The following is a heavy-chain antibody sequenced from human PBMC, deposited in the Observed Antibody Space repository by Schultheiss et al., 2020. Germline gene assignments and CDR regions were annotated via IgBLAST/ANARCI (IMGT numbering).Heavy chain of an antibody. CDR2: ISSNCTYI. CDR1: GFSFSTSG. J-gene: IGHJ4*02. D-gene: IGHD5-18*01. CDR3: AKTSRGYSLDY. V-gene: IGHV3-21*04. Sequence: ESLKISCAASGFSFSTSGMNWVRQAPGKGLQWVSSISSNCTYIYYADSMKGRFIISRDNSKNTLFLHLSSLRADDTAFYYCAKTSRGYSLDYWGQGALVTVSS.